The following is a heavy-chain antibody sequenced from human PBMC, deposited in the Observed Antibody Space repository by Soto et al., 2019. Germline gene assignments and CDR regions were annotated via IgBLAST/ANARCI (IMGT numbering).Heavy chain of an antibody. CDR1: GYTFTSYA. Sequence: ASVKVSCKXSGYTFTSYAMHWVRQAPGQRLEWMGWINAGNGNTKYSQKFQGRVTITRDTSASTAYMELSSLRSEDTAVYYCASSGDIAVAGKGRGNYYYYYGMDVWGQGTTVTVSS. CDR3: ASSGDIAVAGKGRGNYYYYYGMDV. J-gene: IGHJ6*02. CDR2: INAGNGNT. V-gene: IGHV1-3*01. D-gene: IGHD6-19*01.